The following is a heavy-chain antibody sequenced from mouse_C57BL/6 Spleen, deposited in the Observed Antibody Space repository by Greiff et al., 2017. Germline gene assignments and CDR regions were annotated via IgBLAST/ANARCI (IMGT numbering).Heavy chain of an antibody. CDR3: ARSANWDSFDY. CDR2: IYPSDSET. V-gene: IGHV1-61*01. D-gene: IGHD4-1*01. Sequence: VQLQQPGAELVRPGSSVKLSCKASGYTFTSYWMDWVKQRPGQGLEWIGNIYPSDSETHYNQKFKDKATLTVDKSSSTAYMQLSSLTSEDSAVYYGARSANWDSFDYWGQGTTLTVSS. CDR1: GYTFTSYW. J-gene: IGHJ2*01.